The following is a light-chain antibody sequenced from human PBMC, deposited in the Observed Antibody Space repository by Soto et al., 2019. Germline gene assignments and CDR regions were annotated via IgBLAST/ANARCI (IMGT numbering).Light chain of an antibody. CDR3: SSYASSSTYV. J-gene: IGLJ1*01. CDR1: SSDVGGYNY. CDR2: DVS. V-gene: IGLV2-14*01. Sequence: ALTQPASVSGSPGQSITISCTGTSSDVGGYNYVSWYQQHPGKAPKLMIYDVSNRPSGVSNRFSGSKSGNSASLTISGLQAEDEADYYCSSYASSSTYVFGTG.